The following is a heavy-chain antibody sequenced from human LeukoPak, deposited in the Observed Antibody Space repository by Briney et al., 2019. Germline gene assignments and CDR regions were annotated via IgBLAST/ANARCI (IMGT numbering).Heavy chain of an antibody. D-gene: IGHD3-3*01. CDR1: GYTFTGYY. Sequence: ASVKVSCKASGYTFTGYYMHWVRQAPGRGLEWMGRINPNSGGTNYAQKFQGRVTMTRDTSISTAYMELSRLRSDDTAVYYCARDTHSRFLEWFVWGQGTLVTVSS. J-gene: IGHJ4*02. V-gene: IGHV1-2*06. CDR2: INPNSGGT. CDR3: ARDTHSRFLEWFV.